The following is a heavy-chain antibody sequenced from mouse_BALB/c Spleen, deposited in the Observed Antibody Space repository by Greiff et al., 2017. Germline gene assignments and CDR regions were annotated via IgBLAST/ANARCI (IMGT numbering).Heavy chain of an antibody. J-gene: IGHJ3*01. V-gene: IGHV1S81*02. CDR3: ARRFYDGYYSFAY. D-gene: IGHD2-3*01. CDR1: GYTFTSYW. Sequence: QVQLQQSGAELVKPGASVKLSCKASGYTFTSYWMHWVKQRPGQGLEWIGEINPSNGRTNYNEKFKSKATLTVDKSSSTAYMQLSSLTSEDSAVYYCARRFYDGYYSFAYWGQGTLVTVSA. CDR2: INPSNGRT.